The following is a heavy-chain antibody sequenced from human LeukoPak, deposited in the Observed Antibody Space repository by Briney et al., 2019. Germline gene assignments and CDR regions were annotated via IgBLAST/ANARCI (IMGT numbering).Heavy chain of an antibody. CDR2: IKQDGSEK. CDR3: ARGGYSGYGFAFDI. J-gene: IGHJ3*02. V-gene: IGHV3-7*01. CDR1: GFTFSSYW. Sequence: GGSLRLSCAASGFTFSSYWMSWVRQAPGKGLEWVANIKQDGSEKYYVDSVKGRFTISRDNAKNSLYLQMNSLRAEDTAVYYCARGGYSGYGFAFDIWGQGTMVTVSS. D-gene: IGHD5-12*01.